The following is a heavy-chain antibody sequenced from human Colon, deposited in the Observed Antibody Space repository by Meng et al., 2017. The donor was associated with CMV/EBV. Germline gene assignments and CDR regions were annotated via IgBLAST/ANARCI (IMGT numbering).Heavy chain of an antibody. V-gene: IGHV3-23*01. CDR3: AKDARTSLKWILTHYIDF. CDR1: GFTFSNYV. J-gene: IGHJ4*02. D-gene: IGHD2-2*03. Sequence: GESLKISCAVSGFTFSNYVMSWVRQAPGKGLQWVSGISGSGASTDYADSVKGRFTISRDNSKNTLYLQMNSLRGEDTAVYYCAKDARTSLKWILTHYIDFWGQGTLVTVSS. CDR2: ISGSGAST.